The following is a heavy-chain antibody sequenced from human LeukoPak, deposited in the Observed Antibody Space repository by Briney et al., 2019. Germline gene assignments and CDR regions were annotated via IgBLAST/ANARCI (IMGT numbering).Heavy chain of an antibody. V-gene: IGHV1-2*02. D-gene: IGHD3-9*01. Sequence: ASVTVSCKASGYTFTGYYMHWVRHAPGQGLEWMGWINPNSGGTNYAQKFQGRVTMTRDTSISTAYMELSRLRSDDTTVYYCARYDILTGRYTNYGMDVWGQGTTVTVSS. CDR3: ARYDILTGRYTNYGMDV. CDR1: GYTFTGYY. CDR2: INPNSGGT. J-gene: IGHJ6*02.